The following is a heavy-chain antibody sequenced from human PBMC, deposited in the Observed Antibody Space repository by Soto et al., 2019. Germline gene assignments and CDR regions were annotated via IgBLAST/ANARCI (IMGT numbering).Heavy chain of an antibody. CDR3: TKARLGGGDGYNSYYYNAMDV. J-gene: IGHJ6*02. V-gene: IGHV3-9*01. CDR2: ISWNSGRI. Sequence: EMPLVESGGGLVQPGMSLRLSCAASGFTFDDYAMYWVRQVPGKGLEWVSGISWNSGRIGYADSVKGRFTISRDNAKNSLYLQMNSLRPEDTALYYCTKARLGGGDGYNSYYYNAMDVWGQGTTVTVSS. CDR1: GFTFDDYA. D-gene: IGHD3-16*01.